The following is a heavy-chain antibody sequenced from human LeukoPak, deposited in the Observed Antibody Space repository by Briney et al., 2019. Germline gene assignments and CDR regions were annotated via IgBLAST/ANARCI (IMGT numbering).Heavy chain of an antibody. Sequence: SETLSLTCTVSGGSIISGTHFWGYIRQPPGEGLEWIASIYYTGDTYYNPSLKSRVTISIDTSKNQFSLTLVSVTAADTAVYYCAGGGNSDSPEFDYWGRGTLVSVSS. J-gene: IGHJ4*02. CDR1: GGSIISGTHF. V-gene: IGHV4-39*07. CDR2: IYYTGDT. CDR3: AGGGNSDSPEFDY. D-gene: IGHD4-23*01.